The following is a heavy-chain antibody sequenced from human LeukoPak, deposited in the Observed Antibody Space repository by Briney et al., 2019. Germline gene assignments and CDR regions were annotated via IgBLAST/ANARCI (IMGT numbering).Heavy chain of an antibody. CDR3: AQRGGLDF. CDR2: ISHDGSNK. V-gene: IGHV3-30*04. CDR1: GFTFRSFA. D-gene: IGHD3-16*01. J-gene: IGHJ4*02. Sequence: PGGSLRLSCAASGFTFRSFAMHWVRQAPGKGLEWVAVISHDGSNKYHADSVKGRFTISRDNSKNTLYLQMNSLRAEDTAVYYCAQRGGLDFWGQGTLVPVSS.